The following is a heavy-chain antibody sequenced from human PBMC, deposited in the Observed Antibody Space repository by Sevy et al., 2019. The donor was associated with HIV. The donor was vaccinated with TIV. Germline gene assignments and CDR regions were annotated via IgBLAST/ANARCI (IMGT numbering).Heavy chain of an antibody. CDR1: VFTFSGSA. Sequence: GGSLRLSCAASVFTFSGSAMQWVRQASGKGLEWVGRIRSKGNSYATAYAASVKGRFTISRDDSKNTVYLQMNNLKTEDTAVYYCTRGGARDSSSWYDYFDYWGQGTLVTVSS. CDR2: IRSKGNSYAT. D-gene: IGHD6-13*01. J-gene: IGHJ4*02. V-gene: IGHV3-73*01. CDR3: TRGGARDSSSWYDYFDY.